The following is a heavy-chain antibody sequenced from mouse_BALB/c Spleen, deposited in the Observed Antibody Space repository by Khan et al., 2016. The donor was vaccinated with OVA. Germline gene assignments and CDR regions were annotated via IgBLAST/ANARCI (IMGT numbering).Heavy chain of an antibody. D-gene: IGHD2-14*01. CDR1: GFTFSSYA. CDR3: AREAYRYDEYYFDY. V-gene: IGHV5-6-5*01. Sequence: RLVESGGGSVKPGGSLKLSCAVSGFTFSSYAMSWVRQTPEKRLEWVASISSGGSNYYPDSVKGRFTISRDNARNILYLQMSSLRSEDMAMYYCAREAYRYDEYYFDYWGQGTTLTVSS. CDR2: ISSGGSN. J-gene: IGHJ2*01.